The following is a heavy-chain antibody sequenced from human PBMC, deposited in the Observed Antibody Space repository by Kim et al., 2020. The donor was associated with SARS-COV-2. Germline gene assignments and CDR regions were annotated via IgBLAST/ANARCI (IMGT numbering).Heavy chain of an antibody. V-gene: IGHV1-46*01. CDR3: SRDWGWSLNP. D-gene: IGHD6-19*01. J-gene: IGHJ5*02. CDR2: INPKGGST. CDR1: GYSFISSY. Sequence: ASVKVSCKASGYSFISSYMHWVRQAPGQGLEWMGLINPKGGSTPYAQRFQGRVTMTSDTSTSTVYMEFRSLRSDDTAVYYCSRDWGWSLNPWGQGTLVTV.